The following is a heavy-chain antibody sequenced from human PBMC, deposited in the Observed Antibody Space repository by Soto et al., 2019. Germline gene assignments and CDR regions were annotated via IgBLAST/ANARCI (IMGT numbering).Heavy chain of an antibody. J-gene: IGHJ6*02. V-gene: IGHV4-34*01. CDR1: SGSCSGYY. Sequence: PSETLSLTCAVDSGSCSGYYWSWIRQPAGKVLEWVGEVNHSGSTNYNPSLKSRVTISVDTSKNQFSLKLSSVTAADTAVYYCARGINITIFGVVTLSYSYGMDVWGQGTTVTVSS. D-gene: IGHD3-3*01. CDR2: VNHSGST. CDR3: ARGINITIFGVVTLSYSYGMDV.